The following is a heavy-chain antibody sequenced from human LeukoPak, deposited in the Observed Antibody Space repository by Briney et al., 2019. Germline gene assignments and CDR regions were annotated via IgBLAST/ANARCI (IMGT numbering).Heavy chain of an antibody. CDR3: ARGYNPYSSSWYLDY. Sequence: GGSPRLSCAASGFTVSSNYMSWVRQAPGKGLEWVSVIYSGGSTYYADSVKGRFTISRDNSKNTLYLQMNSLRAEDTAVYYCARGYNPYSSSWYLDYWGQGTLVTVSS. CDR2: IYSGGST. CDR1: GFTVSSNY. J-gene: IGHJ4*02. D-gene: IGHD6-13*01. V-gene: IGHV3-66*01.